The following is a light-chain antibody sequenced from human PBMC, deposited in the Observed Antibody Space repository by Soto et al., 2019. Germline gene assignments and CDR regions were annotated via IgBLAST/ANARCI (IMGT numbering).Light chain of an antibody. CDR3: NSYTTSNTRQIV. CDR1: SSDVGGYNY. CDR2: DVS. V-gene: IGLV2-14*01. J-gene: IGLJ1*01. Sequence: QSALTQPASFAGSPGQSITISCTGASSDVGGYNYVSWYQQHPGKAPKFMIYDVSNRPSGVSTRFSGSKSGNTASLTISGLQAEDEADYYCNSYTTSNTRQIVFGTGTKVTVL.